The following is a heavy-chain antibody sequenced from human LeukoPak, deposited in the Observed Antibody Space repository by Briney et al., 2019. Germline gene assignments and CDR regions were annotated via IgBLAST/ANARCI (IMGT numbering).Heavy chain of an antibody. CDR1: GGSFSGYY. CDR3: ARGGGSWYNWFDP. D-gene: IGHD6-13*01. V-gene: IGHV4-34*01. CDR2: INHSGST. Sequence: PSETLSLTCAVSGGSFSGYYWSWIRQPPGKGLEWIGEINHSGSTNYNPSLKSRVTISVDTSKNQFSLKLSSVTAADTAVYYCARGGGSWYNWFDPWGQGTLVTVSS. J-gene: IGHJ5*02.